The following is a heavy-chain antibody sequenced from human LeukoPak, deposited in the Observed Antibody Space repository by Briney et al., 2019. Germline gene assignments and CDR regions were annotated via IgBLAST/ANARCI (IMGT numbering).Heavy chain of an antibody. Sequence: GRSLRLSCAASGFTFSNYAMHWVRQAPGKGLEWVSSISSSSSYIYYADSVKGRFTISRDNAKNSLYLQMNSLRAEDTAVYYCARDLGYCSGGSCSGHYWGQGTLVTVSS. CDR2: ISSSSSYI. CDR1: GFTFSNYA. CDR3: ARDLGYCSGGSCSGHY. J-gene: IGHJ4*02. V-gene: IGHV3-21*01. D-gene: IGHD2-15*01.